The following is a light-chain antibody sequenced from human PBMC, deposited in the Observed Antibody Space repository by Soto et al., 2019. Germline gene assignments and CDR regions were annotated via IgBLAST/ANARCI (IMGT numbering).Light chain of an antibody. CDR1: ASDVGSSNL. Sequence: QSVLTQPASVSGSPGQSITISCTETASDVGSSNLVSWYQQYPGKAPKLIIYEGRRRPSGVSGRFSGSKSGNTASLTISGFQAEDEADYYCCSFASSSTFYVFGTGTKVTVL. CDR2: EGR. J-gene: IGLJ1*01. CDR3: CSFASSSTFYV. V-gene: IGLV2-23*01.